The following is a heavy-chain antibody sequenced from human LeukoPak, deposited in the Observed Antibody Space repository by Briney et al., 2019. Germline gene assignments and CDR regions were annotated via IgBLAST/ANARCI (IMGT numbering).Heavy chain of an antibody. CDR1: GFTFSNYA. Sequence: GGSLRLSCAASGFTFSNYARSWVRQAPGKGRQWVSGVYIGGGTYYANSVRGRFTISRDNSKNTLYLQLNSLRAEDTAVYYCAKGPQGDWGQGALVTVYS. CDR2: VYIGGGT. D-gene: IGHD3-16*01. V-gene: IGHV3-23*01. CDR3: AKGPQGD. J-gene: IGHJ4*02.